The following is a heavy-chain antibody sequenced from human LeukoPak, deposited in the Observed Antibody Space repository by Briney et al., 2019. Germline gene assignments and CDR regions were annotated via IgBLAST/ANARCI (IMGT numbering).Heavy chain of an antibody. CDR2: INPSGGST. V-gene: IGHV1-46*01. Sequence: GASVKVSCKASGYTFTSYYMHWVRQAPGQGLEWMGIINPSGGSTSYAQKFQGRVTMTRNTSISTAYMELSSLRSEDTAVYYCARGYRRSSGWYFPKYYYYYMDVWGKGTTVTISS. CDR3: ARGYRRSSGWYFPKYYYYYMDV. CDR1: GYTFTSYY. D-gene: IGHD6-19*01. J-gene: IGHJ6*03.